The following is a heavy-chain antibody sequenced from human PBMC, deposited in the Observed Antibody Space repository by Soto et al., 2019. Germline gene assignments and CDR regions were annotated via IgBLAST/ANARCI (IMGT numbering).Heavy chain of an antibody. CDR1: GYTFTSYG. J-gene: IGHJ4*02. V-gene: IGHV1-18*01. Sequence: QVQLVQSGAEVKKPGASVKVSCKASGYTFTSYGISWVRQAPGQGLEWMGWISAYNGNTNYAQKLQGRVTMTTDTSTSTAYMELRSLRSDDTAVYYCARYYDSSGYYPDDRLGAFDYWGQGTLVTVSS. CDR3: ARYYDSSGYYPDDRLGAFDY. D-gene: IGHD3-22*01. CDR2: ISAYNGNT.